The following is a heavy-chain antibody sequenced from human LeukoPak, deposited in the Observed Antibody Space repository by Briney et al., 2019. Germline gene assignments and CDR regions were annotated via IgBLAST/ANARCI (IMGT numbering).Heavy chain of an antibody. V-gene: IGHV3-30*04. CDR2: ISYDGSNK. Sequence: GGSLRLSCAASGFTFSSYAMHWVRQAPGKGLEWVAVISYDGSNKYYADSVKGRFTISRDNSKNTLYLQMNSLRAEDTAVYYCARGFYCSGGSCYSYFDYYYYYGTDVWGKGTTVTVSS. D-gene: IGHD2-15*01. CDR3: ARGFYCSGGSCYSYFDYYYYYGTDV. J-gene: IGHJ6*04. CDR1: GFTFSSYA.